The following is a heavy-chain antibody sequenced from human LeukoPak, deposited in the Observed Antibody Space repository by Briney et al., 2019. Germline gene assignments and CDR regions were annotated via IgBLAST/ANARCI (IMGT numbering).Heavy chain of an antibody. CDR3: ASNYDSSGYLHFDY. Sequence: PGGSLRLSCSASGXTVSGNYMSWVRQAPGKGMEWVSVIYSGGSAFNADSVKGRFTISRDNSKNTLYLQMNSLRAEDTAVYYCASNYDSSGYLHFDYWGQGTLVTVSS. CDR1: GXTVSGNY. J-gene: IGHJ4*02. CDR2: IYSGGSA. V-gene: IGHV3-53*01. D-gene: IGHD3-22*01.